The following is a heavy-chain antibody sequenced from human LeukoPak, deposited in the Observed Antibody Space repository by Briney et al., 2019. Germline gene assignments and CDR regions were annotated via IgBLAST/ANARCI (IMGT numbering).Heavy chain of an antibody. D-gene: IGHD5-18*01. CDR2: ISASGAST. Sequence: PGGSLRLSCAASGFTFNSYAMTWVRQAPGKGLEWGSPISASGASTYYADSVKGRFTISRDISENTLYLQMNSRRAEDTAVYYCAKDWATTWTATYFDYWGPGTLVTVSS. J-gene: IGHJ4*02. CDR3: AKDWATTWTATYFDY. CDR1: GFTFNSYA. V-gene: IGHV3-23*01.